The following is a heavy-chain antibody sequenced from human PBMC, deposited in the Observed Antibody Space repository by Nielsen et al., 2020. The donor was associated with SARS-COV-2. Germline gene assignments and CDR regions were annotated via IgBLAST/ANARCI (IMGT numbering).Heavy chain of an antibody. D-gene: IGHD3-10*01. V-gene: IGHV4-34*01. CDR3: ARVPIRAYYYGSGSYHRGYFDY. CDR2: SYHSGNT. J-gene: IGHJ4*02. Sequence: WIRQPPGKGLEWMGASYHSGNTYYNPSLKSRVTISVDTSKNQFSLKLSSVTAADTAVYYCARVPIRAYYYGSGSYHRGYFDYWGQGTLVTVSS.